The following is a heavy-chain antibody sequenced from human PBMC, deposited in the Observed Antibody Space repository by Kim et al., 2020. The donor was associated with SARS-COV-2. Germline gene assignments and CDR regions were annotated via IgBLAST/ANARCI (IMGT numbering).Heavy chain of an antibody. V-gene: IGHV1-46*01. CDR2: INPSGGST. D-gene: IGHD6-19*01. J-gene: IGHJ6*02. Sequence: ASVKVSCKASGYTFTSYYMHWVRQAPGQGLEWMGIINPSGGSTSYAQKFQGRVTMTRDTSTSTVYMELSSLRSEDTAVYYCASAQYSSGWYWYYYGMDVWGQGTTFTVSS. CDR1: GYTFTSYY. CDR3: ASAQYSSGWYWYYYGMDV.